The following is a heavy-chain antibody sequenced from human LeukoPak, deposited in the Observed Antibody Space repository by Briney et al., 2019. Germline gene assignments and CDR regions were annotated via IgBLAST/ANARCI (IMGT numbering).Heavy chain of an antibody. CDR2: ISSSSSYI. CDR3: ARDRYDSSGYYTEDFDY. CDR1: GFTFSSYS. V-gene: IGHV3-21*01. J-gene: IGHJ4*02. D-gene: IGHD3-22*01. Sequence: GGSLRLSCAASGFTFSSYSMDWVRQAPGKGLEWVSSISSSSSYIYYADSVKGRFTISRDNAKNSLYLQMNSLRAEDTAVYYCARDRYDSSGYYTEDFDYWGQGTLVTVSS.